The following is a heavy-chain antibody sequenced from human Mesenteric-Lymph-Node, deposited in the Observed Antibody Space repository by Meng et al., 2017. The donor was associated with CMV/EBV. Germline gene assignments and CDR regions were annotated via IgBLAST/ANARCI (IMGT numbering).Heavy chain of an antibody. CDR1: GFTFISYA. V-gene: IGHV3-30-3*01. Sequence: GGSLRLSCTTSGFTFISYAMHWVRRAPGKGLEWVTVISYDGGSEHYANSVKGRFTISRDNSKNTLYLQMNSLRPEDTALYYCARAREGYCGGGTCSGYDYWGQGTLVTVSS. D-gene: IGHD2-15*01. CDR3: ARAREGYCGGGTCSGYDY. CDR2: ISYDGGSE. J-gene: IGHJ4*02.